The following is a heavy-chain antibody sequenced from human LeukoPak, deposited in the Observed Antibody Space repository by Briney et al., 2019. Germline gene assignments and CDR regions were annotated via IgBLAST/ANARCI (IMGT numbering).Heavy chain of an antibody. Sequence: GGSLRLSCAASGFSFNSYWMSWVRQAPGTGLEWVANIRQDGSERYYADSLKGRFTISRDNAKNSLYLQMNSLRDEDTAVYYCARVAVGRYDFDYWGRGTLVTVSS. CDR3: ARVAVGRYDFDY. CDR1: GFSFNSYW. V-gene: IGHV3-7*01. D-gene: IGHD1-26*01. CDR2: IRQDGSER. J-gene: IGHJ4*01.